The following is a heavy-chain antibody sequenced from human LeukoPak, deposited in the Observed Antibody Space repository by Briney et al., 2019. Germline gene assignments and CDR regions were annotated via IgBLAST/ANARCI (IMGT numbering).Heavy chain of an antibody. CDR1: GYIFTTYY. CDR3: AREGVSGSYLGY. V-gene: IGHV1-46*01. J-gene: IGHJ4*02. D-gene: IGHD1-26*01. Sequence: GASVKVSCKASGYIFTTYYIHWVRQAPGQGREWMGVINPSGGSTRYAQKFQGRVTMTRDMSTTTVYMELSSLRSEDTAVYYCAREGVSGSYLGYWGQGTLVTVSS. CDR2: INPSGGST.